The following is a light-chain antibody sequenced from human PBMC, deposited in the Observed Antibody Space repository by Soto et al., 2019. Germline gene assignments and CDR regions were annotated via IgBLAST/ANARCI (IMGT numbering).Light chain of an antibody. J-gene: IGKJ3*01. CDR3: QLCGIAPFT. Sequence: EIVLTQSPGPLSLSPGERATLSCRASQSVSSGYLAWYQQKPGRVPRLLIYGASNRAPGIPDRFTGSGSGTDFTLTIARVEHEYFAVYYCQLCGIAPFTFGPGTKVDIK. CDR1: QSVSSGY. CDR2: GAS. V-gene: IGKV3-20*01.